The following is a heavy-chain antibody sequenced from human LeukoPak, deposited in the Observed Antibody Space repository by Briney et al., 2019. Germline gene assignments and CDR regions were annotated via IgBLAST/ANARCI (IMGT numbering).Heavy chain of an antibody. CDR2: ISSSGSTI. V-gene: IGHV3-48*03. CDR3: AKARGLIGGAFDI. Sequence: GGSLRLSCAASGFTFSSYEMNWVRQAPGKGLGWVSYISSSGSTIYYADSVKGRYTISRDNSKNSLYLQMNSLRTEDTALYYCAKARGLIGGAFDIWGQGTMVTVSS. D-gene: IGHD3-22*01. J-gene: IGHJ3*02. CDR1: GFTFSSYE.